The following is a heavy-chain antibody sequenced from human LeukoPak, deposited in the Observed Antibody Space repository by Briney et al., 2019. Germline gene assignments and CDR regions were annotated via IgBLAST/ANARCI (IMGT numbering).Heavy chain of an antibody. Sequence: TSETLSLTCTVSGGSISSGDYYWSWIRQPPGKGLEWIGYIYYSGSTYYNPSLKSRVTISVDTSKNQFSLKLSSVTAADTVVYYCARAQSYGDPLYLDYWGQGTLVTVSS. V-gene: IGHV4-30-4*01. CDR1: GGSISSGDYY. D-gene: IGHD4-17*01. CDR3: ARAQSYGDPLYLDY. J-gene: IGHJ4*02. CDR2: IYYSGST.